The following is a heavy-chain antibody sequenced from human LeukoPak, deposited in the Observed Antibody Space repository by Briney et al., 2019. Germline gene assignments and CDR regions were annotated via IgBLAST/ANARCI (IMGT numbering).Heavy chain of an antibody. CDR3: AKTTTGYSSGRYPGCPVDY. D-gene: IGHD6-19*01. Sequence: GSLGLSCAASGFTFTSYAMYWVRQAPGKGLEGVSGIGGSGGNPHYADSVQGRFTIPRHNYQNTVYLQMNSLRAEDKAVYCCAKTTTGYSSGRYPGCPVDYWGQGPLVTVSS. CDR1: GFTFTSYA. V-gene: IGHV3-23*01. CDR2: IGGSGGNP. J-gene: IGHJ4*02.